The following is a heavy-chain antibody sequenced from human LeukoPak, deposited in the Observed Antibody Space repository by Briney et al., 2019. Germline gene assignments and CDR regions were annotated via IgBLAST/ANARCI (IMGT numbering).Heavy chain of an antibody. V-gene: IGHV3-74*01. Sequence: GGSLRLSCAASGFTFSSYWMHWVRQAPGKGLVWVSRINTDGSSTSYADSVKGRFTISRDNAKNTQYLQMNSLRAEDTAVYYCAIPSTGDEDYWGQGTLVTVSS. CDR2: INTDGSST. CDR3: AIPSTGDEDY. CDR1: GFTFSSYW. J-gene: IGHJ4*02. D-gene: IGHD7-27*01.